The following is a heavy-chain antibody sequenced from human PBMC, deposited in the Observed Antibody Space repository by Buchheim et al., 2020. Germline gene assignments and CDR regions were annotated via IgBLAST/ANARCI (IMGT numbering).Heavy chain of an antibody. D-gene: IGHD3-3*01. CDR3: ASTNYDFWSGYYGFDP. J-gene: IGHJ5*02. CDR1: GGSISSYY. Sequence: QVQLQESGPGLVKPSETLSLTCTVSGGSISSYYWSWIRQPPGKGPEWIGYIYYSGSTNYNPSLKSRVTISVDTSKNQFSLKLSSVTAADTAVYYCASTNYDFWSGYYGFDPWGQGTL. V-gene: IGHV4-59*01. CDR2: IYYSGST.